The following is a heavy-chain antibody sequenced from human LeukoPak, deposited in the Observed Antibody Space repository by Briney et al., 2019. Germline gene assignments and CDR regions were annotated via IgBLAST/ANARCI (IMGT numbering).Heavy chain of an antibody. V-gene: IGHV1-8*01. Sequence: ASVKVSCKASGYTFTSYDINWVRQATGQGLEWMGWMNPNSGNTGYAQKFQGRVTMTRNTSISTAYMELSSLRSEDTAVYYCARGKLSSTGWGYYYYYYGMDVWGQGTTVTVSS. CDR1: GYTFTSYD. CDR3: ARGKLSSTGWGYYYYYYGMDV. J-gene: IGHJ6*02. CDR2: MNPNSGNT. D-gene: IGHD2-2*01.